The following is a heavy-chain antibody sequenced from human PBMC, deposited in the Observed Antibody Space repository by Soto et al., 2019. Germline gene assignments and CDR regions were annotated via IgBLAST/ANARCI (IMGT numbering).Heavy chain of an antibody. CDR2: INHSGST. D-gene: IGHD6-13*01. V-gene: IGHV4-34*01. Sequence: SETLSLTCAVYGGSFSGYYWSWIRQPPGKGLEWIGEINHSGSTNYNPSLKSRVTISVDTSKNQFSLKLSSVTAADTAVYYCARGRRLSYSSSWYYYYGMDVWGQGTTVTVSS. CDR3: ARGRRLSYSSSWYYYYGMDV. J-gene: IGHJ6*02. CDR1: GGSFSGYY.